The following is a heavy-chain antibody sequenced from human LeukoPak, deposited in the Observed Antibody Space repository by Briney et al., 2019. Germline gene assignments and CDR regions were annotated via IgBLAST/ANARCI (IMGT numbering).Heavy chain of an antibody. CDR2: IIPIFGTA. V-gene: IGHV1-69*13. CDR3: ARHYGSGGGGFDY. D-gene: IGHD3-10*01. CDR1: GGTFSSNT. J-gene: IGHJ4*02. Sequence: SVKVSCKASGGTFSSNTISWVRQAPGQGLEWMGGIIPIFGTANYAQKFQGRVTITADESTSTAYMELSSLRSEDTAVYYCARHYGSGGGGFDYWGQGTLVTVSS.